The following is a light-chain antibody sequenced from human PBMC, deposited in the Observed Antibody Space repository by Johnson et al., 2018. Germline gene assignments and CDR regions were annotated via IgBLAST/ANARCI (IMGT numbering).Light chain of an antibody. Sequence: QSVLTQPPSVSAAPGQKVTISCSGSSSNIGNNYVSWYQQLPGTAPKLLIYENNKRPSGIPDRFSGSKSGPSATLAITGLPTGDEADYYCGTWDSSLSAGNVFGTGTKVTVL. J-gene: IGLJ1*01. CDR3: GTWDSSLSAGNV. V-gene: IGLV1-51*02. CDR1: SSNIGNNY. CDR2: ENN.